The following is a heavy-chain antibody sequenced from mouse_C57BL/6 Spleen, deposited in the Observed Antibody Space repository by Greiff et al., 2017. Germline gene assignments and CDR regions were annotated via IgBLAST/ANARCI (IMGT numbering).Heavy chain of an antibody. Sequence: VQLQQPGAELVMPGASVKLSCKASGYTFTSYWMHWVKQRPGQGLEWIGEIDPSDSYTNYNQKFKGKSTLTVDKSSSTAYMQLSSLTSEDSAVYYCARSGAWLLDYFDYWGQGTTLTVSS. CDR1: GYTFTSYW. J-gene: IGHJ2*01. CDR3: ARSGAWLLDYFDY. CDR2: IDPSDSYT. D-gene: IGHD2-3*01. V-gene: IGHV1-69*01.